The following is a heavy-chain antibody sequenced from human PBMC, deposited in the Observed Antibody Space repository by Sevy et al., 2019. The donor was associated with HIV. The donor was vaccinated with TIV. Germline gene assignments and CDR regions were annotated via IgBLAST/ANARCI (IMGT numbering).Heavy chain of an antibody. CDR3: AKERGTSRYGFGEYVVDY. D-gene: IGHD3-10*01. CDR2: IIGSDGTT. Sequence: GGSLRLSCAASGFTFSDYAMSWVRQAPGKGLEWVSAIIGSDGTTYYADSVKGRFTISRDNSKSTLYLQVDSLRAEDTAVYYCAKERGTSRYGFGEYVVDYWGQGTLVTVSS. CDR1: GFTFSDYA. V-gene: IGHV3-23*01. J-gene: IGHJ4*02.